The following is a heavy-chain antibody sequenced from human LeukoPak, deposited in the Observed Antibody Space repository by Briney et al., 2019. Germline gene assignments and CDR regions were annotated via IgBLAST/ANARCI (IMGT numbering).Heavy chain of an antibody. V-gene: IGHV3-21*01. D-gene: IGHD3-3*01. J-gene: IGHJ2*01. CDR3: ARDKGTEGLLPRGDWYFDL. Sequence: GGSLRLSCAASGFTFSSYRMNWVRQAPGKGLEWVSSISSSSTYIYYAGSVKGRFTISRDNAKNSLFLQMNSLRAEDTAVYYCARDKGTEGLLPRGDWYFDLWGRGTLVTVSS. CDR1: GFTFSSYR. CDR2: ISSSSTYI.